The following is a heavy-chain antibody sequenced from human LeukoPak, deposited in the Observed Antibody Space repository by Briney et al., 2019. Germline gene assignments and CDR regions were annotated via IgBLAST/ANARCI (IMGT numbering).Heavy chain of an antibody. CDR1: GDSISSYY. V-gene: IGHV4-4*07. CDR2: IYTSGST. Sequence: SETLSLTCTASGDSISSYYWNWIRQPAGKGLEWIGRIYTSGSTNYNPSLKSRVTMSVDTSKNQFSLKLSSVTAADTAVYYCARLRYGSGSYYYYYYGMDVWGQGTTVTVSS. D-gene: IGHD3-10*01. CDR3: ARLRYGSGSYYYYYYGMDV. J-gene: IGHJ6*02.